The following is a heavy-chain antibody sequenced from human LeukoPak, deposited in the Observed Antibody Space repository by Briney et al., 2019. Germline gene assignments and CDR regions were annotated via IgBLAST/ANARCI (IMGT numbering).Heavy chain of an antibody. D-gene: IGHD3-10*01. CDR3: ARITMVRARYYYMDV. Sequence: SVKVSCKASGGTFSSYAISWVRQAPGQGLEWMGGTIPIFGTANYAQKFQGRVTITADESTSTAYMELSSLRSEDTAVYYCARITMVRARYYYMDVWGKGTTVTVSS. J-gene: IGHJ6*03. V-gene: IGHV1-69*13. CDR1: GGTFSSYA. CDR2: TIPIFGTA.